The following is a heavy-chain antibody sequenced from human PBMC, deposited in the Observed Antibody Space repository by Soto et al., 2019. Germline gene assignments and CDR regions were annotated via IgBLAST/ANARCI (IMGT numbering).Heavy chain of an antibody. CDR2: ISTYNGNT. Sequence: ASVKVSCKASGYSFTNYGITWVRQAPGQGLEWMGWISTYNGNTNYAQNLQDRVIMTTDTSTSTAYIDVRSLRSEDTAVYYCAREGEQQLVRGGYHMDVWGKGTTVTVSS. CDR3: AREGEQQLVRGGYHMDV. D-gene: IGHD6-13*01. V-gene: IGHV1-18*01. J-gene: IGHJ6*03. CDR1: GYSFTNYG.